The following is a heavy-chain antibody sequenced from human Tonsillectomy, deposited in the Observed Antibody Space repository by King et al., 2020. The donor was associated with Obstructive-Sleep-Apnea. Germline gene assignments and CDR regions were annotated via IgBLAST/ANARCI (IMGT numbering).Heavy chain of an antibody. V-gene: IGHV1-18*01. Sequence: QLVQSGHEVKKPGASVNVSCKASGYTFTNYGLSWVRQAPGQGPEWMGWVSTSNGHTNYAQTLQGRVTMSTDTSTSVAYMELRSLRIDDTAVYYCARDSLLSVASDLDYWGQGTLVTVSS. CDR1: GYTFTNYG. J-gene: IGHJ4*02. D-gene: IGHD2-15*01. CDR3: ARDSLLSVASDLDY. CDR2: VSTSNGHT.